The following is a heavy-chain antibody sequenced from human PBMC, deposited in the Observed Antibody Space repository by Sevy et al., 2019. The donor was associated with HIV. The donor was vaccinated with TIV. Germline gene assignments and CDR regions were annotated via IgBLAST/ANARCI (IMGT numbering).Heavy chain of an antibody. CDR1: GYTFTGYY. J-gene: IGHJ5*02. Sequence: ASVKVSCKASGYTFTGYYMHWVRQAPGQGLEWMGWINPNSGGTNYAQKFQGRVTMTRDTSISTAYMKLSRLRSDDTAVYYGARGGDILTGYSPWGKGTLVTVSS. CDR3: ARGGDILTGYSP. V-gene: IGHV1-2*02. D-gene: IGHD3-9*01. CDR2: INPNSGGT.